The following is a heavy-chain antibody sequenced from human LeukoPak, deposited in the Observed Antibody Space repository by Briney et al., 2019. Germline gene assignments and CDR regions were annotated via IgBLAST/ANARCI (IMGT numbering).Heavy chain of an antibody. Sequence: GGSLRLSCVASGFIFSNCAMSWVRQVPGKGLEWVSAIRGSGSTTYYADSVRGRFTISRDNSKNTLYLQMNSLRVEDTAVYYCARDVGDIARPKPNWFDPWGQGTLVTVSS. J-gene: IGHJ5*02. CDR2: IRGSGSTT. CDR3: ARDVGDIARPKPNWFDP. V-gene: IGHV3-23*01. D-gene: IGHD2-21*01. CDR1: GFIFSNCA.